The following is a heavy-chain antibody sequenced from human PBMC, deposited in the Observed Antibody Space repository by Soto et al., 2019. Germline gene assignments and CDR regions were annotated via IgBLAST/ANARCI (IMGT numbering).Heavy chain of an antibody. CDR1: GSTFSTYA. D-gene: IGHD6-13*01. CDR3: TKVSSSWRYLDY. J-gene: IGHJ4*02. Sequence: GGSLRLSCAASGSTFSTYALSWVRQAPGKGLEWVSSISGSGTSTYHADSVKGRFTISRDNSKSTMYLQMNSLRAEDTALYYCTKVSSSWRYLDYWGQGTLVTVSS. V-gene: IGHV3-23*01. CDR2: ISGSGTST.